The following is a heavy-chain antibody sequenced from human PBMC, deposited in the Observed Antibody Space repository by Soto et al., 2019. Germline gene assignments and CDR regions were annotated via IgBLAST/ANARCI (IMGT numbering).Heavy chain of an antibody. J-gene: IGHJ4*02. V-gene: IGHV3-33*01. Sequence: PGGSLRLSCAASGFTFSSYGMHWVRQAPGKGLEWVAVIWYDGSNKYYADSVKGRFTISRDNSKNTLYLQMNSLRAEDTAVYYCARSRGAAARYYFDYWGQGTLVTVSS. CDR3: ARSRGAAARYYFDY. D-gene: IGHD6-25*01. CDR2: IWYDGSNK. CDR1: GFTFSSYG.